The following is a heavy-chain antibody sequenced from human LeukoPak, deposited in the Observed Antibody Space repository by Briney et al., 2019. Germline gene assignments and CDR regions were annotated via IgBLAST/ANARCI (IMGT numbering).Heavy chain of an antibody. J-gene: IGHJ4*02. Sequence: GGSLRLSCAASGFTFDDYGMSWVRQAPGKGLEWVSAISRSGDNTYYADSVKGRFTVSRDNSKNTLYLQMNSLRAEDTAVYYCAKRYPYYFDYWGQGTLVTVSS. V-gene: IGHV3-23*01. D-gene: IGHD1-14*01. CDR3: AKRYPYYFDY. CDR2: ISRSGDNT. CDR1: GFTFDDYG.